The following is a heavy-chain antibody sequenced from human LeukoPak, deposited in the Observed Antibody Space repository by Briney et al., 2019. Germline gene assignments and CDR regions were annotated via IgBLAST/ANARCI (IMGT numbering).Heavy chain of an antibody. V-gene: IGHV4-4*07. Sequence: SEILSLTCTVSGGSISSYYWSWIRQPAGKGLEWIGRIYTSGSTNYNPSLKSRVTMSVDTSKNQFSLKLSSVTAADTAVYYCARVGSSSWYGWFDPWGQGTLVTVSS. CDR3: ARVGSSSWYGWFDP. J-gene: IGHJ5*02. CDR1: GGSISSYY. D-gene: IGHD6-13*01. CDR2: IYTSGST.